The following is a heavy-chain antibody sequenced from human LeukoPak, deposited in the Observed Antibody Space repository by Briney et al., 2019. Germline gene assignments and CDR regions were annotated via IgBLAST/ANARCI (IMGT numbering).Heavy chain of an antibody. CDR1: GYTFTGYY. Sequence: ASVKVSCKASGYTFTGYYMHWVRHAPGQGLEWMGWINPNSGGTNYAQKFQGRVTMTRDTSISTAYMELSRLRSDDTAVYYRARSSGIAAAGELYWGQGTLVTVSS. CDR3: ARSSGIAAAGELY. CDR2: INPNSGGT. V-gene: IGHV1-2*02. D-gene: IGHD6-13*01. J-gene: IGHJ4*02.